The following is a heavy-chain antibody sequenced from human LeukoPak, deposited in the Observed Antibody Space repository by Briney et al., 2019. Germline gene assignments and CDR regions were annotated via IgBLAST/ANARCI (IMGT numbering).Heavy chain of an antibody. CDR2: IYYSGST. V-gene: IGHV4-59*01. Sequence: SETLSLTCTVSGGSISSYYWSWIRQPPGKGLEWIGYIYYSGSTNYIPSLKSRVTISVDTSKNQFSLKLSSVTAADTAVYYCARAQLWFGEPHGWFDPWGQGTPVTVSS. CDR1: GGSISSYY. D-gene: IGHD3-10*01. CDR3: ARAQLWFGEPHGWFDP. J-gene: IGHJ5*02.